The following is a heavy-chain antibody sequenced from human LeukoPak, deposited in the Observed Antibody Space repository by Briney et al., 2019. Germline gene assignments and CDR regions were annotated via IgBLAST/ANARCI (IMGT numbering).Heavy chain of an antibody. CDR2: VDYSGST. CDR1: GGSVSSGNYY. V-gene: IGHV4-61*01. J-gene: IGHJ4*02. D-gene: IGHD1-1*01. CDR3: ARGIRTGYGY. Sequence: SETLSLTCSVSGGSVSSGNYYWSWIRQPPGKGLEWIGYVDYSGSTSYNPSLRRRVTISLNTSKNQFSLKVMYLTAEGTAVYSCARGIRTGYGYWGQGTLVTVSS.